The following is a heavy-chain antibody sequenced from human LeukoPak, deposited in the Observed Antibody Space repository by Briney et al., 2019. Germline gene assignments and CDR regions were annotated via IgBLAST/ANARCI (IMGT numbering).Heavy chain of an antibody. J-gene: IGHJ3*02. Sequence: SETLSLTCTVSGDSIGSGRYFWTWIRQPAGKGLEWIGRSYATGGTNYNPSLKSRVTISVDTSNNQFSLKLSSVTAADTAVYYCARDQLPYSYGDYHNAFDIWGQGTMVTVSS. D-gene: IGHD4-17*01. V-gene: IGHV4-61*02. CDR3: ARDQLPYSYGDYHNAFDI. CDR1: GDSIGSGRYF. CDR2: SYATGGT.